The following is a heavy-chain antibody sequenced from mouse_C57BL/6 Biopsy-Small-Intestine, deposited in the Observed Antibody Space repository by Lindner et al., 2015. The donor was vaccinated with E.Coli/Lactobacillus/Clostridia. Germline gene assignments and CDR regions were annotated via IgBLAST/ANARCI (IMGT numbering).Heavy chain of an antibody. CDR1: GFTFSDYG. Sequence: VQLQESGGGLVKPGGSLKLSCAASGFTFSDYGIHWVRQAPEKGLEWVAYISSGSSTIYYADTVKGRFTISRDNAKNTLFLQMTSLRSEDTAMYYCARNDYYAMDYWGQGTSVTVSS. CDR2: ISSGSSTI. V-gene: IGHV5-17*01. J-gene: IGHJ4*01. CDR3: ARNDYYAMDY.